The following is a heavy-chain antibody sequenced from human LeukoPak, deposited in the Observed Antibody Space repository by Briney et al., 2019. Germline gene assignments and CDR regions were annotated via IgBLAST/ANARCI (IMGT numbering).Heavy chain of an antibody. CDR2: IKQDGSEK. J-gene: IGHJ4*02. V-gene: IGHV3-7*01. CDR3: ARDRYYDFWSGYYLLDY. D-gene: IGHD3-3*01. Sequence: PGGSLRLSCAASGFTFSSYWMSWVRQAPGKGLEWVANIKQDGSEKYYVDSVKGRFTISRDNAKNSLYLQMNSLRAEDTAVYYCARDRYYDFWSGYYLLDYWGQGTLVTVSS. CDR1: GFTFSSYW.